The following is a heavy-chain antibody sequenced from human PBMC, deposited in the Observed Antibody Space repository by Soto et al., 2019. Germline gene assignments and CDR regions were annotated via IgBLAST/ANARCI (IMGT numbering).Heavy chain of an antibody. Sequence: QVQLVESGGGVVQPGMSLRLSCAASGFTFSNYGMHWVRQAPGKGLEWVAVIWYDGSNKYYADSVKGRFTISRDNSKNTLYLQMITLRAEDTAVYYCARHKGGDPYYCDYWGQGTLVTVSS. V-gene: IGHV3-33*01. CDR3: ARHKGGDPYYCDY. J-gene: IGHJ4*02. CDR2: IWYDGSNK. D-gene: IGHD4-17*01. CDR1: GFTFSNYG.